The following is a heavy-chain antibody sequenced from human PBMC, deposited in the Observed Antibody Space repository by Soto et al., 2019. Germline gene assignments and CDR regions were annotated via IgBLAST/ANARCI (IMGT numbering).Heavy chain of an antibody. CDR3: ARDCLMGWFGELTTLGVIEV. CDR2: ISAYNGNT. CDR1: GYTFTSYG. J-gene: IGHJ6*03. Sequence: QVQLVQSGAEVKKPGASVKVSCKASGYTFTSYGISWVRQAPGQGLEWMGWISAYNGNTNYAQKLQGRVTMTTDTSTRTAYMELRSLRSDDTAVYYCARDCLMGWFGELTTLGVIEVRGKGTTVTVSS. D-gene: IGHD3-10*01. V-gene: IGHV1-18*01.